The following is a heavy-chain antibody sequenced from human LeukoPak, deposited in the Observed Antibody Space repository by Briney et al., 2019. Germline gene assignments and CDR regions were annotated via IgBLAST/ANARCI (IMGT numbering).Heavy chain of an antibody. J-gene: IGHJ4*02. V-gene: IGHV4-39*07. Sequence: SETLSLTCTVSGGSISSSSYYWGWIRQPPGTGLQWIASIHHRGTTHYNPSLRSRFTISLDTSKKQFSLKVNFVTAADTAVYYCARVFGFGVVTPYFDYWGQGTLVTVSS. CDR1: GGSISSSSYY. CDR3: ARVFGFGVVTPYFDY. CDR2: IHHRGTT. D-gene: IGHD3-3*01.